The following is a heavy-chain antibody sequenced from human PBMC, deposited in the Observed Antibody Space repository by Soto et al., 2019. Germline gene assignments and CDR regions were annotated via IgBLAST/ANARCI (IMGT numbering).Heavy chain of an antibody. V-gene: IGHV3-53*01. J-gene: IGHJ4*02. CDR1: GFTVSTNY. Sequence: GSLRLSCEAFGFTVSTNYMSWVRQTPGKGLEWVSVFYSGGSTFYADSVKGRFTISRDNSRNTLYLQMRSLRAEDTAVSYCARGFPSMTYYGEYYFDYWGQGTLVSSPQ. CDR2: FYSGGST. D-gene: IGHD3-10*01. CDR3: ARGFPSMTYYGEYYFDY.